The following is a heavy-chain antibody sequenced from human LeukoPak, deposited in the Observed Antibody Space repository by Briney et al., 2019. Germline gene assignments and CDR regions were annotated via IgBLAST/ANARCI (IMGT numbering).Heavy chain of an antibody. CDR2: IYPSDSDN. V-gene: IGHV5-51*01. Sequence: PGESLKISCKASGYTFSTSWIGWVRQMPGKGLEWMGIIYPSDSDNRYSPSFQGQVTISADKSISTAYLQWSSLKASDTAMYYCGRVGYSGYESDSWGQGTLVTVSS. D-gene: IGHD5-12*01. J-gene: IGHJ4*02. CDR3: GRVGYSGYESDS. CDR1: GYTFSTSW.